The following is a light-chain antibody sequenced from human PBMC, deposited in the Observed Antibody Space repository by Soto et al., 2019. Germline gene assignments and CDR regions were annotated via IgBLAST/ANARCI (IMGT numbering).Light chain of an antibody. Sequence: EVVMTQSPATLSVSPGERATLSCRASQSVSSNLAWYQQKPGQAPRLLIYGAYTRATGIQARFSGSGSGTEFTLTIRSLQSEDFEVYYCKQYNNWPITFGQGTRLEIK. J-gene: IGKJ5*01. V-gene: IGKV3-15*01. CDR1: QSVSSN. CDR2: GAY. CDR3: KQYNNWPIT.